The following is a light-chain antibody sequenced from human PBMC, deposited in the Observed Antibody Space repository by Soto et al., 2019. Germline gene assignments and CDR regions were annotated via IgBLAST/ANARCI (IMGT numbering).Light chain of an antibody. CDR3: SSYTTTNTYV. CDR2: EVK. Sequence: QAVLTQPASVSGSPGQSITISCTGTSSDVGGYNYVSWYQQHPGKAPKLIIYEVKNRSSGVSNRCSGSKSGNTASLTISGLQAEDEAYYYCSSYTTTNTYVFGTGTKLTVL. J-gene: IGLJ1*01. CDR1: SSDVGGYNY. V-gene: IGLV2-14*01.